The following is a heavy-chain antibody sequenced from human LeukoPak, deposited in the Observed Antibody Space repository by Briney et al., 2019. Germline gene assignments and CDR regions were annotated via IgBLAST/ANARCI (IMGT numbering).Heavy chain of an antibody. D-gene: IGHD4-23*01. CDR1: GGTFSSYA. CDR3: ARDDYGGNWDH. J-gene: IGHJ4*02. V-gene: IGHV1-69*04. CDR2: IIPILGIA. Sequence: ASVKVSCKASGGTFSSYAISWVRQAPGQGLEWMGRIIPILGIANYAQKFQGRVTITADKSTRTAYMELSSLRSEDTAVYYCARDDYGGNWDHWGQGTLVTVSS.